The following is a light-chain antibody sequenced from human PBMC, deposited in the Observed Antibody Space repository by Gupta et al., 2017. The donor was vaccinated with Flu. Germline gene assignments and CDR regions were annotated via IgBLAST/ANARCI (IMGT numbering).Light chain of an antibody. CDR2: GAS. J-gene: IGKJ1*01. V-gene: IGKV3-15*01. Sequence: ATLSVCQGERVTHSCRDSQSVSSRLAWYKQTPGQALSLLIGGASARATGMPASFSGSGSGTEFTLTIRSLQAEDFAVYYCQQDNRWPSTFGQGTKVEI. CDR1: QSVSSR. CDR3: QQDNRWPST.